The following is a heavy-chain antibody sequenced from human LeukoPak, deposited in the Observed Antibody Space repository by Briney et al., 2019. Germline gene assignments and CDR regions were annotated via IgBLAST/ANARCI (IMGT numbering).Heavy chain of an antibody. V-gene: IGHV5-51*01. CDR2: IYPGDSHI. J-gene: IGHJ3*02. Sequence: GESLKISCKGSGYSFTSYWIGWVRQMPGKGLEGMGLIYPGDSHIRYSPSLQGQVTISADKSINTAYLQWSSLKASDTAMYYCARPNSIVGRSEAFDIWGQGTMVTVSS. D-gene: IGHD1-26*01. CDR3: ARPNSIVGRSEAFDI. CDR1: GYSFTSYW.